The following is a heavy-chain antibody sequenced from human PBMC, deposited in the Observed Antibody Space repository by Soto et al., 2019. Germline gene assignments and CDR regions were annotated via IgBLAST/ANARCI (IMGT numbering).Heavy chain of an antibody. Sequence: GGSLRLSCAGSGFTFTSYSMNWVRQAPGKGLEWVSSISSSSNYVYYSDSVRGRFTMSRDRAKNSLYLQMNSLRAEDTAVYYCAREGRSSSWYENFDYWSQGTRVTVSS. CDR1: GFTFTSYS. CDR3: AREGRSSSWYENFDY. J-gene: IGHJ4*02. CDR2: ISSSSNYV. D-gene: IGHD6-13*01. V-gene: IGHV3-21*01.